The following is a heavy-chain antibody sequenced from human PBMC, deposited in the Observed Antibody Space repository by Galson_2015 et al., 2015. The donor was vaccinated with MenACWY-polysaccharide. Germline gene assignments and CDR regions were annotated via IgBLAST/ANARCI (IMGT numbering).Heavy chain of an antibody. D-gene: IGHD3-22*01. Sequence: SVKVSCKASGYTLTSYDINWARQTTGHGLEWMGWMNPNSGNTGYAQKFQGRVTMTRNTSISIAYMDLSSLRSEDTAVYYCARGGKYYYDSSGYLNWFDPWGQGTLVTVSS. V-gene: IGHV1-8*01. CDR3: ARGGKYYYDSSGYLNWFDP. CDR2: MNPNSGNT. J-gene: IGHJ5*02. CDR1: GYTLTSYD.